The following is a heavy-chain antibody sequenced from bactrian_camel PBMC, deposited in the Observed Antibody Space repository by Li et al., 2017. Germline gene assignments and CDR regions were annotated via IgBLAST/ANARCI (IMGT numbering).Heavy chain of an antibody. CDR3: VRPGENGGTFGY. J-gene: IGHJ6*01. CDR1: GFTFGSYD. V-gene: IGHV3S40*01. CDR2: ISRGGDST. D-gene: IGHD6*01. Sequence: VQPGGSLRLSCAASGFTFGSYDMSWVRQAPGKGLEWVSRISRGGDSTYYPDSVRGRFTISRDNAKNTVYLQMNSLKPEYTAVYYCVRPGENGGTFGYWGQGTQVTVS.